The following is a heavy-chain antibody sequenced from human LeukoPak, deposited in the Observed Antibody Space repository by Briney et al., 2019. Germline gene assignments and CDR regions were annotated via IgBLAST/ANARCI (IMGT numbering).Heavy chain of an antibody. CDR1: GFTFTSSA. Sequence: SVKVSCKXSGFTFTSSAMQWVRQARGQRLEWIGGIVVGSGNTNYAQKFQERVTITRDMSTSTAYMELSSLRSEDTAVYYCEADPVVTPDYYYYYMDVWGKGTTVTVSS. V-gene: IGHV1-58*02. CDR2: IVVGSGNT. D-gene: IGHD4-23*01. J-gene: IGHJ6*03. CDR3: EADPVVTPDYYYYYMDV.